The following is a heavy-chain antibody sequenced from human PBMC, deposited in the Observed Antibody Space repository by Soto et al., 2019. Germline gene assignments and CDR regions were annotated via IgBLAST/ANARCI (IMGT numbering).Heavy chain of an antibody. J-gene: IGHJ6*02. D-gene: IGHD1-7*01. CDR2: INPNSGGT. Sequence: ASVQVSCKASGYTFTGYYMHWVRQAPGQGLEWMGWINPNSGGTNYAQKFQGRVTMIRDTSISTAYMELSRLRSDDTAVYYCARGVDNWNYGGSYYGMDVWGQGTTVTVSS. CDR3: ARGVDNWNYGGSYYGMDV. CDR1: GYTFTGYY. V-gene: IGHV1-2*02.